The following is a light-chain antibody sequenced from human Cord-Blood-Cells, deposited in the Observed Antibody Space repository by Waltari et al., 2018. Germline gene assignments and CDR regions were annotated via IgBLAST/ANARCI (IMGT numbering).Light chain of an antibody. CDR2: GAS. CDR1: QSVSSN. J-gene: IGKJ2*01. Sequence: EIVMTQSPATLSVPPGERATLSCRASQSVSSNLAWYQQKPGQAPRLLLYGASTRATGIPARFSGSGSGTEFTLTISSLQSEDFAVYYCQQYNNWPPYTFGQGTKLEIK. CDR3: QQYNNWPPYT. V-gene: IGKV3-15*01.